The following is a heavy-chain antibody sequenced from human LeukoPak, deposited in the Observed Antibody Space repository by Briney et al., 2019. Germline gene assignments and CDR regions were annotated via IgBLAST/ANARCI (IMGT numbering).Heavy chain of an antibody. CDR3: AKSRAGSLDY. V-gene: IGHV3-30*18. Sequence: GGSLRLSCAASGFTFSSYGMHWVRQAPGKALERVAVISYDGSNKYYADAVKGRFTISRHNSKNTLYLQMNSLRAEDTAVYYCAKSRAGSLDYWGQGTLVTVSS. J-gene: IGHJ4*02. CDR2: ISYDGSNK. D-gene: IGHD6-25*01. CDR1: GFTFSSYG.